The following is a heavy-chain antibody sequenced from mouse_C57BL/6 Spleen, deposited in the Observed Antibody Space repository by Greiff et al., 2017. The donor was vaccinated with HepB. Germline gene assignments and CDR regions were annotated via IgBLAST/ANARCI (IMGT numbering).Heavy chain of an antibody. Sequence: EVKLMESGPGLVKPSQSLSLTCSVTGYSITSGYYWNWIRQFPGNKLEWMGYISYDGSNNYNPSLKNRISITRDTSKNQFFLKLNSVTTEDTATYYCARDFPPFAYWGQGTLVTVSA. CDR1: GYSITSGYY. V-gene: IGHV3-6*01. CDR3: ARDFPPFAY. CDR2: ISYDGSN. J-gene: IGHJ3*01.